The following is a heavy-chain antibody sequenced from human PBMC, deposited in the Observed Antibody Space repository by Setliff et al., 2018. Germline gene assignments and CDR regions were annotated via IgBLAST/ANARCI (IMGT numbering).Heavy chain of an antibody. Sequence: HPGGSLRLSCAASGFAFSNYEMNWVRQAPGKGLEWISYISNSDPTIYYADSVKGRFTVSSDNAKNSLYLQMNSLRAEDTAVYYCARGGGTSNYYYYYMDVWGKGTTVTVSS. V-gene: IGHV3-48*03. J-gene: IGHJ6*03. D-gene: IGHD2-15*01. CDR3: ARGGGTSNYYYYYMDV. CDR1: GFAFSNYE. CDR2: ISNSDPTI.